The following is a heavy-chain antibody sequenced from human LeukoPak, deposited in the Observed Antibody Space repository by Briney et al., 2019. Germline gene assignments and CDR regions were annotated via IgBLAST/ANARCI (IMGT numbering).Heavy chain of an antibody. Sequence: PGGSLRLSCAASGFTFYDYSMHWVRHAPGKGLEWVSLITWDGGITYYADSVKGRFTISRDNSKNSLYLQMNSLRTEDTAFYYCATGRRGTYYYMDVWGKGTTVTVSS. CDR3: ATGRRGTYYYMDV. D-gene: IGHD1-14*01. V-gene: IGHV3-43*01. J-gene: IGHJ6*03. CDR1: GFTFYDYS. CDR2: ITWDGGIT.